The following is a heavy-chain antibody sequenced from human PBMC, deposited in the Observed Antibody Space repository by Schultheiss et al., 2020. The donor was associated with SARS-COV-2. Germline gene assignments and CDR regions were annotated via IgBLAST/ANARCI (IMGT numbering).Heavy chain of an antibody. V-gene: IGHV1-18*01. Sequence: ASVKVSCKASGYTFTSYGISWVRQAPGQGLEWMGWISAYNGNTNYAQKFQGRVTITADESTSTAYMELSSLRSEDTAVYYCARDRSQKLSSCTNGVCYDHAVFDYWGQGTLVTVSS. CDR1: GYTFTSYG. D-gene: IGHD2-8*01. J-gene: IGHJ4*02. CDR3: ARDRSQKLSSCTNGVCYDHAVFDY. CDR2: ISAYNGNT.